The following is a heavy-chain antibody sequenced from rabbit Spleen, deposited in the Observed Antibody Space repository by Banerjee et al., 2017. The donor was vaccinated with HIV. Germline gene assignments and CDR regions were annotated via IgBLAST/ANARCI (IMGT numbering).Heavy chain of an antibody. J-gene: IGHJ6*01. V-gene: IGHV1S45*01. Sequence: QEQLVESRGGLVQPGGSLKLSCKGSGFDFSSYSMSWVRQAPGKGLEWIACIDSSDGDTDYANWPKGRFTISKASSTTVTLQMTSLTAADTATYFCARDTGSSFSSYGMDLWGQGTLVTVS. CDR3: ARDTGSSFSSYGMDL. CDR1: GFDFSSYS. D-gene: IGHD8-1*01. CDR2: IDSSDGDT.